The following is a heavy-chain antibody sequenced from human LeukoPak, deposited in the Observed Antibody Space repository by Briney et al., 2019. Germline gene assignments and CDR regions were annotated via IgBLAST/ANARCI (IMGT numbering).Heavy chain of an antibody. CDR2: IYTSGST. CDR1: GGSISSGNYY. J-gene: IGHJ4*02. CDR3: AREAVGATFAGYDY. Sequence: SQTLSLTCTVSGGSISSGNYYWSWIRQPAGKGLEWIGRIYTSGSTNYNPSLKSRVTISVDTSKNQFSLKLSSVTAADTAVYYCAREAVGATFAGYDYWGQGTLVTVSS. D-gene: IGHD1-26*01. V-gene: IGHV4-61*02.